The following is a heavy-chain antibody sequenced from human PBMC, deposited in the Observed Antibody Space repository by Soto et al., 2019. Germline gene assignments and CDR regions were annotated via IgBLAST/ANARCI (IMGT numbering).Heavy chain of an antibody. V-gene: IGHV3-7*05. CDR3: ARALWAFWSGYQDY. Sequence: GGSLRLSCAASGFTFSSYWMSWVRQAPGKGLEWVANIKQDGSEKYYVDSVKGRFTISRDNAKNSLYLQMNSLRAEDTAVYYCARALWAFWSGYQDYWGQGTLVTVSS. J-gene: IGHJ4*02. D-gene: IGHD3-3*01. CDR2: IKQDGSEK. CDR1: GFTFSSYW.